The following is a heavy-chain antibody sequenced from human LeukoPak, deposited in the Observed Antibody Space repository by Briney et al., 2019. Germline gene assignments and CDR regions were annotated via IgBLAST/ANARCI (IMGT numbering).Heavy chain of an antibody. CDR3: ARPEAAAADAFDI. CDR1: GYSFTSYW. Sequence: GESLKSSCKGSGYSFTSYWIGWVRQMPGKGLEWMGIIYPGDSDTRYSPSFQGQVTISADKSISTAYLQWSSLKASDTAMYYCARPEAAAADAFDIWGQGTMVTVSS. J-gene: IGHJ3*02. D-gene: IGHD6-13*01. V-gene: IGHV5-51*01. CDR2: IYPGDSDT.